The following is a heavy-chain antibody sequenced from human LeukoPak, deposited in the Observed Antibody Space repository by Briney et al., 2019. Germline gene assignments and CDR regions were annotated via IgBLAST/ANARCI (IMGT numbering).Heavy chain of an antibody. D-gene: IGHD2-2*01. CDR3: ARRLTQYDCFDP. CDR1: GDSVSSNSAT. Sequence: SQALSLTCAISGDSVSSNSATWNWIRQSPSRGLEWLGRTYYRSTWYNDYAVSVRGRITVNPDTSKNQFSLHLNSVTPEDTAVYYCARRLTQYDCFDPWGQGILVTVSS. J-gene: IGHJ5*02. V-gene: IGHV6-1*01. CDR2: TYYRSTWYN.